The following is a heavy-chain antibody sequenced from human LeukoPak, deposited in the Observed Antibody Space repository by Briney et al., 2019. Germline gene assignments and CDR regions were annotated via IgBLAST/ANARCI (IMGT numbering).Heavy chain of an antibody. V-gene: IGHV5-51*01. CDR1: GYSFTSYW. J-gene: IGHJ4*02. CDR3: ARHMIVVVPAAPGPDFDY. Sequence: GESLKISCKGSGYSFTSYWIGWVRQMPGKGLEWMGIIYPGDSDTRYSPSFQGQVTISADKSISTAYLQWSSLKASDTAMYYCARHMIVVVPAAPGPDFDYWGQGTLVTVSS. CDR2: IYPGDSDT. D-gene: IGHD2-2*01.